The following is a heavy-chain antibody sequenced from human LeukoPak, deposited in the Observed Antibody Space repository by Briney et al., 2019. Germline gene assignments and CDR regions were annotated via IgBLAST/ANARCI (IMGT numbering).Heavy chain of an antibody. V-gene: IGHV3-74*01. Sequence: GGSLRLSCAASGFSFSSYWMNWVRQAPGKGLVWVSRINTDGSTTSYADSVKGRFTISRDNAKNTLYLQTNSLRAEDTAVYYCARKYYDLDSWGQGTLVTVSS. D-gene: IGHD3-3*01. CDR1: GFSFSSYW. CDR3: ARKYYDLDS. CDR2: INTDGSTT. J-gene: IGHJ4*02.